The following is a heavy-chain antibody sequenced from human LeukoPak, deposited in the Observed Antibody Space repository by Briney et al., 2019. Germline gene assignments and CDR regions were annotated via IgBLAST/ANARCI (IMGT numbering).Heavy chain of an antibody. J-gene: IGHJ4*02. CDR3: ARTYDFWSGSDSYYFDY. D-gene: IGHD3-3*01. V-gene: IGHV4-59*01. Sequence: SETLSLTCTVSGGSISSYYWSWIRQPPGKGLEWIGYIYYSGSTNYNPSLKSRVIISVDTSKNQFSLKLSSVTAADTAVYYCARTYDFWSGSDSYYFDYWGQGTLVTVSS. CDR2: IYYSGST. CDR1: GGSISSYY.